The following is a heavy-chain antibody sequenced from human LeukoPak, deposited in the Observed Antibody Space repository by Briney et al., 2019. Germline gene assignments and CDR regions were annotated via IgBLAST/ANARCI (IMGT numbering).Heavy chain of an antibody. V-gene: IGHV1-69*04. CDR1: GGTFSSYA. Sequence: EASVKVSCKASGGTFSSYAISWVRQAPGQGLEWMGRIIPIFGIANYAQKFQGRVTITADKSTSTAYMELSSLRSEDTAVYYCARVPYQAYCGGDCYPNPPDYWGQGTLVTASS. J-gene: IGHJ4*02. CDR2: IIPIFGIA. CDR3: ARVPYQAYCGGDCYPNPPDY. D-gene: IGHD2-21*02.